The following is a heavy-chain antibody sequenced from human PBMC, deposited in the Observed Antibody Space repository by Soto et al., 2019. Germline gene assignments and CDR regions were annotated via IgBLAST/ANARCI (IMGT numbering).Heavy chain of an antibody. CDR3: AREGTGTTEDYYYYGMDV. D-gene: IGHD1-7*01. Sequence: SVKVSCKASGGTFSSYAISWVRQAPGQGLEWMGGIIPIFGTASYAQKFQGRVTITADESTSTAYMELSSLRSEDTAVYYCAREGTGTTEDYYYYGMDVWGQGTTVTVSS. J-gene: IGHJ6*02. CDR1: GGTFSSYA. V-gene: IGHV1-69*13. CDR2: IIPIFGTA.